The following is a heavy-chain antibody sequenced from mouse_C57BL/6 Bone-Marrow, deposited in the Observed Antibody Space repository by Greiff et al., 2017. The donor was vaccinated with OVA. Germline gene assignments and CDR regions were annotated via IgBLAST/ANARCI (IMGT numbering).Heavy chain of an antibody. CDR1: GYTFTSYW. V-gene: IGHV1-52*01. Sequence: VQLQQPGAELVRPGSSVKLSCKASGYTFTSYWMHWVKQRPIQGLEWIGNIDPSDSETHYNQKFKDKATLTVDKSSSTAYMQLSSLTSEDSAVYYCARGSPTPYYYAMDYWGQGTSVTVSS. D-gene: IGHD1-1*01. CDR3: ARGSPTPYYYAMDY. J-gene: IGHJ4*01. CDR2: IDPSDSET.